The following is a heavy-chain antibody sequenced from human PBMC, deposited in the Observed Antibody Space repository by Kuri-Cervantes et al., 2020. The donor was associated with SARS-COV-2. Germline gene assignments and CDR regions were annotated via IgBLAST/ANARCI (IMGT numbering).Heavy chain of an antibody. CDR1: GFTFSSYA. CDR2: ISYDGSNK. D-gene: IGHD5-12*01. J-gene: IGHJ4*02. Sequence: GGSLRLSCAASGFTFSSYAMHWVRQAPGKGLEWVAVISYDGSNKYYADSVKGRFTISRDNSKNTLYLQMNSLRAEDTAVYYCARDGQWLRILDYWGQGTLVTVSS. CDR3: ARDGQWLRILDY. V-gene: IGHV3-30*04.